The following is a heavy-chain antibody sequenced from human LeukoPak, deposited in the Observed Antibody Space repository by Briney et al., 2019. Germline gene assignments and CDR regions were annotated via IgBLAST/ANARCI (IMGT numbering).Heavy chain of an antibody. CDR2: ITGTGTST. D-gene: IGHD7-27*01. J-gene: IGHJ5*02. CDR3: AKDETGSFDP. CDR1: GFTFSSYA. V-gene: IGHV3-23*01. Sequence: GGSLRLSCAASGFTFSSYAMGWVRQAPGKGLEWVSTITGTGTSTYYADSVKGRFTISRDNSRNTLYLQMNSLSAEETAVYYCAKDETGSFDPWGQGTLVTVSS.